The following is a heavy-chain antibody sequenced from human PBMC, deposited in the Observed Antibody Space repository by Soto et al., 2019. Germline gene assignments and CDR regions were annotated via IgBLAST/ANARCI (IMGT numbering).Heavy chain of an antibody. J-gene: IGHJ3*02. D-gene: IGHD5-18*01. Sequence: SVKVSCKASGGTFSSYAISWVRQAPGQGLEWMGGIIPIFGTANYAQKFQGRVTITADESTSTAYMELSSLRSEDTAVYYCARAGTAMVKSSAFDIWGQGTMVTVSS. CDR3: ARAGTAMVKSSAFDI. CDR1: GGTFSSYA. CDR2: IIPIFGTA. V-gene: IGHV1-69*13.